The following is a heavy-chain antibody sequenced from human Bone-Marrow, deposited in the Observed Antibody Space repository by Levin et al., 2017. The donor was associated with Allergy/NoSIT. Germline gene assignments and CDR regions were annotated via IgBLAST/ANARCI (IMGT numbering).Heavy chain of an antibody. Sequence: GESLKISCSASGFTFNNYAMHWVRQAPGKGLEYVSAISANGGTTYYADSVKGRFTISRDNSKNTLFLQMSSLRAEDTAVYYCEISDADNLDFDYWGQGTLVTVSS. CDR2: ISANGGTT. V-gene: IGHV3-64D*06. CDR3: EISDADNLDFDY. D-gene: IGHD1-1*01. J-gene: IGHJ4*02. CDR1: GFTFNNYA.